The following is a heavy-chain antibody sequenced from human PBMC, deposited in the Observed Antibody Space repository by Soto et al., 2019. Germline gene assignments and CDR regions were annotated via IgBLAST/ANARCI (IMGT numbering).Heavy chain of an antibody. D-gene: IGHD3-3*02. CDR2: IVVLNGNT. V-gene: IGHV1-58*01. CDR3: AVTDLPFRPLTEPTENGMDV. J-gene: IGHJ6*02. CDR1: GFSFGDSA. Sequence: ELVQSGPEAREPGTSVKVSCRASGFSFGDSAVQWVRQGRGQRLEWIGWIVVLNGNTNSAQKFEVRVTLTRDASTSTSHMELASLSSEDTAVYFCAVTDLPFRPLTEPTENGMDVWGQGTTVTVSS.